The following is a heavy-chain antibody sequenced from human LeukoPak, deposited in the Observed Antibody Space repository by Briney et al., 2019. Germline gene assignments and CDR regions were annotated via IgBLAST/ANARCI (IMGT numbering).Heavy chain of an antibody. J-gene: IGHJ6*03. D-gene: IGHD6-13*01. CDR1: GGSISSSSYY. CDR2: IHYSGST. Sequence: SETLSLTCTVSGGSISSSSYYWGWIRQPPGKGLEWIGSIHYSGSTYYNPSLKSRVTISVDTSKNQFSLKLSSVTAADTAVYYCARGAAAGYYYMDVWGKGTTVTVSS. V-gene: IGHV4-39*07. CDR3: ARGAAAGYYYMDV.